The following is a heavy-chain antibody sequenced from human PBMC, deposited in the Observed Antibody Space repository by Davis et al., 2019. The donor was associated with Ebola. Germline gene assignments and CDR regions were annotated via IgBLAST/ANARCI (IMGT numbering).Heavy chain of an antibody. CDR1: GYTFTGYY. CDR3: ARVHYDFWSGYRNYFDY. CDR2: MNPNSGNT. J-gene: IGHJ4*02. D-gene: IGHD3-3*01. V-gene: IGHV1-8*02. Sequence: ASVKVSCKASGYTFTGYYMHWVRQAPGQGLEWMGWMNPNSGNTGYAQKFQGRVTMTRNTSISTAYMELSSLRSEDTAVYYCARVHYDFWSGYRNYFDYWGQGTLVTVSS.